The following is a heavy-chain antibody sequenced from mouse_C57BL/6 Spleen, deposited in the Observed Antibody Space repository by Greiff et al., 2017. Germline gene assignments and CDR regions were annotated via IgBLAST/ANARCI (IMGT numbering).Heavy chain of an antibody. V-gene: IGHV5-15*01. CDR2: ICNLAYSI. CDR1: GFAFSDYG. J-gene: IGHJ4*01. CDR3: ARHLTTAYAMDD. D-gene: IGHD1-2*01. Sequence: DVKLVESGGGLVQPGGSLKLSCAASGFAFSDYGMAWVRQAPRKGPEWVAFICNLAYSIYYADTVTGRFTIARENAKNTLCLEKSSLRSEDAAVYYGARHLTTAYAMDDWGQGTSGTVAA.